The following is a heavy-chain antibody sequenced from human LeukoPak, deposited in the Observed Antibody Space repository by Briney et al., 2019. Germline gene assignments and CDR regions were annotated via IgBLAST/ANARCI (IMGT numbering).Heavy chain of an antibody. V-gene: IGHV4-34*01. CDR2: INHRGGT. Sequence: PSETLSLTCAVYGGSFSDYYWSWIRQPPGKGLECIGEINHRGGTNYNPSLRSRVTMSVDTSKNQFSLKLSSVTAADTAVYYCARGYDFWSGNLGYYYTDVWGKGTTVTVSS. D-gene: IGHD3-3*01. CDR1: GGSFSDYY. CDR3: ARGYDFWSGNLGYYYTDV. J-gene: IGHJ6*03.